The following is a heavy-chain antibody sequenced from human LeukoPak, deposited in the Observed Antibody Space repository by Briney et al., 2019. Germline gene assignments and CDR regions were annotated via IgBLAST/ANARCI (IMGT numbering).Heavy chain of an antibody. D-gene: IGHD2-15*01. J-gene: IGHJ4*02. V-gene: IGHV3-21*01. CDR2: ISTSNTYI. CDR3: ARGTAHCSGGSCFHPFDD. Sequence: GGSLRLSCAASGFTFSSYPLNWVRQAPGKGLEWVSSISTSNTYIYYADSLKGRFTISRDNSKNSLYLQVNSLRAEDTAVYYCARGTAHCSGGSCFHPFDDWGQGTLVTVSS. CDR1: GFTFSSYP.